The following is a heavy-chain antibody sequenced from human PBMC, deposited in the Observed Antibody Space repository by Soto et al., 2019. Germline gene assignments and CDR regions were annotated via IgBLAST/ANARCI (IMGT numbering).Heavy chain of an antibody. CDR2: ISGSGGST. J-gene: IGHJ4*02. CDR1: GFTFSSYA. D-gene: IGHD3-16*02. Sequence: GGSLRLSCAASGFTFSSYAMSWVRQAPGKGLEWVSAISGSGGSTYYADSVKGRFTISRDNSKNTLYLQMNSLRAEDTAVYYCAKEGPDDYIWGSYRYFDYWGQGTLVTVSS. V-gene: IGHV3-23*01. CDR3: AKEGPDDYIWGSYRYFDY.